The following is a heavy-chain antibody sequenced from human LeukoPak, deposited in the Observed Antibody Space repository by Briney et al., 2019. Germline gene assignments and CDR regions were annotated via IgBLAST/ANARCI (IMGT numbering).Heavy chain of an antibody. D-gene: IGHD2-2*01. CDR3: ARMPPPPTALDYYYYMDV. CDR2: IYYSGST. V-gene: IGHV4-59*01. CDR1: GDSISSYY. Sequence: PSETLSLTCTVSGDSISSYYWSWIRQPPGKGLEGIGYIYYSGSTNYNPSLKTRVTISVDTSKNQFSLKLSSVTAADTAVYYCARMPPPPTALDYYYYMDVWGKGTTATVSS. J-gene: IGHJ6*03.